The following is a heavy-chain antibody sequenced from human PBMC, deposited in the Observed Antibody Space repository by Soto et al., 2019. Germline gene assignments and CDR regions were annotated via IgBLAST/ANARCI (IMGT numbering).Heavy chain of an antibody. D-gene: IGHD3-22*01. CDR3: TTKWDYYDSSGLYYFDY. V-gene: IGHV3-15*01. Sequence: EVQLVESGGGLVKPGGSLRLSCAASGFTFSNAWMSWVRQAPGKGLEWVGRIKSKTDGGTTDYAAPVKGRFTISRDDSKNTLYLQMNSLKTEDTAVYYCTTKWDYYDSSGLYYFDYWGQGTLVTVSS. CDR2: IKSKTDGGTT. J-gene: IGHJ4*02. CDR1: GFTFSNAW.